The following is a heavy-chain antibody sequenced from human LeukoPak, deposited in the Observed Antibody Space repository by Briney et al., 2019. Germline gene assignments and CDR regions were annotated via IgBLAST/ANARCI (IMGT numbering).Heavy chain of an antibody. V-gene: IGHV4-34*01. CDR1: GGSPSGYY. CDR2: INHSGST. Sequence: PSEALSLTCAVYGGSPSGYYWSWIRQPPGKGLEWIGEINHSGSTNYNPSLKSRVTISVDTSKNQFSLKLSSVTAADTAVYYCARGIVVVAATYYYYYGMDVWGQGTTVTVSS. CDR3: ARGIVVVAATYYYYYGMDV. D-gene: IGHD2-15*01. J-gene: IGHJ6*02.